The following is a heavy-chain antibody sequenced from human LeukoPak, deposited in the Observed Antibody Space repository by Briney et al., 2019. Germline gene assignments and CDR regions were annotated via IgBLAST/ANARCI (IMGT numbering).Heavy chain of an antibody. J-gene: IGHJ5*02. CDR3: ARGRIAAAGKEKNWFDP. V-gene: IGHV1-46*01. Sequence: GASAKVSCKASGYTFTSYYMHWVRQAPGQGLEWMGIINPSGGSTSYAQKFQGRVTMTRDTSTSTVYMGLSSLRSEDTAVYYCARGRIAAAGKEKNWFDPWGQGTLVTVSS. D-gene: IGHD6-13*01. CDR2: INPSGGST. CDR1: GYTFTSYY.